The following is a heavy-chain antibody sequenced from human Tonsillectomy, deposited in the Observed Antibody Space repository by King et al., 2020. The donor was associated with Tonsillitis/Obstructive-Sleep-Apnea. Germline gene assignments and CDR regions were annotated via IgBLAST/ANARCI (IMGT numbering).Heavy chain of an antibody. D-gene: IGHD3-3*01. CDR1: GFTFDDYA. Sequence: EVQLVESGGGLVQPGRSLRLSCAASGFTFDDYAMHWVRQAPGKGLEWVSGVTWNSGTIGYADSVKGRFTISRDNAKNSLYLQMNSLRAEDTALYYCAKDTGRFLTPYMDVWGKGTTVTVSS. CDR3: AKDTGRFLTPYMDV. J-gene: IGHJ6*03. CDR2: VTWNSGTI. V-gene: IGHV3-9*01.